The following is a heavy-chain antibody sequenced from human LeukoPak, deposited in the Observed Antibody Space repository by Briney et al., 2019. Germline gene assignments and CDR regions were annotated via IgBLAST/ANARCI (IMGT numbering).Heavy chain of an antibody. CDR2: ISSGGSII. Sequence: PGGSLRLSCAASGFIFSSYETNWVRQAPGKGLEWVSYISSGGSIIYYADSVKGRFTISRDNAKNSLYLQMNSLRAEDTAVYYCARDRDSSSLQEYYYGMDVWGRGTTVTVSS. V-gene: IGHV3-48*03. CDR1: GFIFSSYE. CDR3: ARDRDSSSLQEYYYGMDV. J-gene: IGHJ6*02. D-gene: IGHD6-6*01.